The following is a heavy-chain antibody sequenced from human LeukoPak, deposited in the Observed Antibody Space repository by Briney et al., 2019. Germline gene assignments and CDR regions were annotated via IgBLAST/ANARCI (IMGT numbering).Heavy chain of an antibody. D-gene: IGHD3-16*01. J-gene: IGHJ4*02. V-gene: IGHV3-30-3*01. CDR2: ISYDGSNK. CDR1: GFTFSSYA. Sequence: GRSLRLSCAASGFTFSSYAMHWVRQAPGKGLEWVAVISYDGSNKYYADSVKGRFTISRDNSKNTLYLQMNSLRAEDTAVYYCAREFGYYFDYWGQGTLVTVSS. CDR3: AREFGYYFDY.